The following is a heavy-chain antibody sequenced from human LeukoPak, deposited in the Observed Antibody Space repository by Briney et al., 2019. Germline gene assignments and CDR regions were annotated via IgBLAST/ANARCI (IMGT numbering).Heavy chain of an antibody. J-gene: IGHJ4*02. D-gene: IGHD6-13*01. CDR3: ARGQQLDY. V-gene: IGHV3-21*01. Sequence: PGGSLRLSCAASGFILRSYSMSGVRPPPGRGLEWVSFSSSSGNYIYYADSVKGRFIISRDNAKSSLDLQLNSLRAEDTALYYCARGQQLDYWGQGIVVTVSS. CDR2: SSSSGNYI. CDR1: GFILRSYS.